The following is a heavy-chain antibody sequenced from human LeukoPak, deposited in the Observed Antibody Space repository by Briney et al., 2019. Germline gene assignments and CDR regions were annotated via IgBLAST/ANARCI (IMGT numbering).Heavy chain of an antibody. CDR3: ARTFYDSSGYPRDYYYGMDV. CDR2: ISGSGAST. V-gene: IGHV3-23*01. CDR1: GYTFSSYA. J-gene: IGHJ6*02. Sequence: GGSLRLSCAASGYTFSSYAMNWVRQAPGKGLEWVSAISGSGASTFYADSVKGRFTISRDNSRNTLYLQMNSLRAEDTAVYYCARTFYDSSGYPRDYYYGMDVWGQGTTVTVSS. D-gene: IGHD3-22*01.